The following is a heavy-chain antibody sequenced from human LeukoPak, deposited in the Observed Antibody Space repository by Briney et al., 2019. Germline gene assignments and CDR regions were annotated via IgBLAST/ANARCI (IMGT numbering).Heavy chain of an antibody. J-gene: IGHJ4*02. V-gene: IGHV1-18*01. Sequence: ASVKVSCKPSGYTFNTYGITWVRQAPGQGLEWMGWISPYNGNTNYAQKFQGRVTLATDTSTSTAYMELRSLRSDDTAVYYCARGPHERSGYPDDWGQGTLVTVSS. CDR3: ARGPHERSGYPDD. CDR1: GYTFNTYG. CDR2: ISPYNGNT. D-gene: IGHD3-22*01.